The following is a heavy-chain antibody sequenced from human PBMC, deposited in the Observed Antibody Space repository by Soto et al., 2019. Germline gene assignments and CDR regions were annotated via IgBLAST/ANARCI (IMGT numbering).Heavy chain of an antibody. CDR3: ARINIWSGYYSYYYYMDV. Sequence: ASVKVSCKASGYTFTSYGISWVRQAPGQGLEWMGWISAYNGNTKYSQKFQGRVTITRDTSASTAYMELSSLRSEDTAVYYCARINIWSGYYSYYYYMDVWGKGTTVTVSS. J-gene: IGHJ6*03. CDR1: GYTFTSYG. CDR2: ISAYNGNT. V-gene: IGHV1-18*01. D-gene: IGHD3-3*01.